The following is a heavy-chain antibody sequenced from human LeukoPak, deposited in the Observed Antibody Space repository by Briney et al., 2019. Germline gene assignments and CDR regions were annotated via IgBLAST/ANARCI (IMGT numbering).Heavy chain of an antibody. D-gene: IGHD1-7*01. CDR2: ISSSSSYI. Sequence: GGSLRLSCAASGFTFSSYAMHWVRQAPGKGLEWVSCISSSSSYIYYADSVKGRFTISRDNAKNSLYLQMNSLRVEDTAVYYCARAHNWKYGTFDYWGQGTLVTVSS. CDR3: ARAHNWKYGTFDY. J-gene: IGHJ4*02. V-gene: IGHV3-21*01. CDR1: GFTFSSYA.